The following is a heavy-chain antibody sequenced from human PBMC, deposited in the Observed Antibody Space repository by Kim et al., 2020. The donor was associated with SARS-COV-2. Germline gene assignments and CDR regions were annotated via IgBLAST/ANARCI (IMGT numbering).Heavy chain of an antibody. D-gene: IGHD5-12*01. CDR3: ARAQVATRLYFYGMDV. J-gene: IGHJ6*02. Sequence: SVKVSCKASGGSLNSDVISWVRQAPGQGLEWMGETIPIFDTPKYAQKFQGRVTITADESTNTVYMELSSLRNDDTAVYYCARAQVATRLYFYGMDVWGQ. CDR2: TIPIFDTP. V-gene: IGHV1-69*13. CDR1: GGSLNSDV.